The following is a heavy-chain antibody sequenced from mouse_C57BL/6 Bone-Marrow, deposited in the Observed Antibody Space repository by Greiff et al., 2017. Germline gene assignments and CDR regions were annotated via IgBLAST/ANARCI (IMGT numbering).Heavy chain of an antibody. D-gene: IGHD2-13*01. CDR2: IYPGSGSN. Sequence: QVQLQQPGAELVKPGASVKMSCKASGYTFTSYWITWVKQRPGQGLEWIGDIYPGSGSNNYNETFKSKATLTVDTSSSTAYMHLNSLTSGDSAVYYCARLLTNYFDDWGQGTTLTVSS. J-gene: IGHJ2*01. CDR1: GYTFTSYW. V-gene: IGHV1-55*01. CDR3: ARLLTNYFDD.